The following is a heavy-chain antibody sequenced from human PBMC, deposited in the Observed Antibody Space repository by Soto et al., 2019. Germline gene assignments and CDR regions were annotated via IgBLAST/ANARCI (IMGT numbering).Heavy chain of an antibody. CDR3: ASYSSGWYGFIDY. V-gene: IGHV4-34*01. CDR1: GGSFSGYY. CDR2: INHSGST. Sequence: SETLSLTCAVYGGSFSGYYWSWIRQPPGKGLEWIGEINHSGSTNYNPSLKSRVTISVDTSKNQFSLKLSSVTAADTAVYYCASYSSGWYGFIDYWGQGTLVTVSS. J-gene: IGHJ4*02. D-gene: IGHD6-19*01.